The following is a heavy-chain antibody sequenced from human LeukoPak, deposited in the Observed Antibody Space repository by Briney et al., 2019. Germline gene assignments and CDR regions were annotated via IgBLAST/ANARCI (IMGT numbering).Heavy chain of an antibody. Sequence: SETLSLTCTVSGGSITTTNFWSWARQPPGGGLEWIGVISLRGRTQYNPSLKSRVNISIDESKNQLYLSLASVTAADTAVYYCSRESGPYCPFGHWGQGTLVAVTS. CDR2: ISLRGRT. D-gene: IGHD1-26*01. CDR1: GGSITTTNF. CDR3: SRESGPYCPFGH. V-gene: IGHV4-4*02. J-gene: IGHJ5*02.